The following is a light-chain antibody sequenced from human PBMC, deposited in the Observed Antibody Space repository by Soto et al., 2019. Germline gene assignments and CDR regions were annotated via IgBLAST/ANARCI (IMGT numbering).Light chain of an antibody. Sequence: QLVLTQSPSASASLGASVRLTCTLTSGHSSYAIAWHQQQPEKGPRYLMKLNSDGSHSKGDGIPDRFSGSSSGAERYLTISSLQSEAEADYYCQTWGAAIRVFGGGTKLTVL. CDR3: QTWGAAIRV. V-gene: IGLV4-69*01. CDR2: LNSDGSH. J-gene: IGLJ3*02. CDR1: SGHSSYA.